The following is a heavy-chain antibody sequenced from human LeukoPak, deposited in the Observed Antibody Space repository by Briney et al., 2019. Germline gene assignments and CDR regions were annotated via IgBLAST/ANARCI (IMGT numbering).Heavy chain of an antibody. V-gene: IGHV4-34*01. CDR2: VKHDGDT. CDR1: GASFNTYY. D-gene: IGHD2-8*01. J-gene: IGHJ5*01. Sequence: SETLSLTCAVYGASFNTYYWTWIRQSPDKGLEWVGEVKHDGDTNVNPSLRSRVVMSVDASKNQFSLKLTSVTAADTAIYFCARGPVALPNDRLSLFFDFWGQGTLVTVSS. CDR3: ARGPVALPNDRLSLFFDF.